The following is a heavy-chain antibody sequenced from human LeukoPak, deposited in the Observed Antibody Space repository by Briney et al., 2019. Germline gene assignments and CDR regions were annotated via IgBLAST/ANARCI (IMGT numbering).Heavy chain of an antibody. D-gene: IGHD3-3*01. Sequence: GGSLRLSCATSGFTFSSQSMSWVRQAPVKGLEWVANIKQEGSEKHYVDSVKGRFSISRDNTKHSLYLQMNRMRAEDTAVYYCARAMGTSYGFWSGSYTVSYYYYMDVWGKGTTVTVSS. CDR3: ARAMGTSYGFWSGSYTVSYYYYMDV. CDR2: IKQEGSEK. CDR1: GFTFSSQS. V-gene: IGHV3-7*01. J-gene: IGHJ6*03.